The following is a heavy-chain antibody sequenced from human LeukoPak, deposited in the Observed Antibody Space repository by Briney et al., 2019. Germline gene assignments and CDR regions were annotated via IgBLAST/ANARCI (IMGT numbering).Heavy chain of an antibody. D-gene: IGHD2-2*02. Sequence: ASVKVSCKASGYTFTGYYMHWVRQAPGQGLEWMGIINPSGGSTSYAQKFQGRVTMTRDTSTSTVYMELSSLRSEDTAVYYCALFTDIVVVPAAIRVDAFDIWGQGTMVTVSS. J-gene: IGHJ3*02. CDR1: GYTFTGYY. CDR2: INPSGGST. V-gene: IGHV1-46*01. CDR3: ALFTDIVVVPAAIRVDAFDI.